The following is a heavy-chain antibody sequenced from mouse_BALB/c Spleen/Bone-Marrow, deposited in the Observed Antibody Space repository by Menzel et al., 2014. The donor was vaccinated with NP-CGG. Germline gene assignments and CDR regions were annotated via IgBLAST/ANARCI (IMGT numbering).Heavy chain of an antibody. D-gene: IGHD2-3*01. CDR3: AKPEDGYAMDY. Sequence: QVQLKQSGPGLVAPSQSLSITCTVSGFSLTSNGASWIRQPPGKGLEWLGVIWGDGSTKYHSALISRLSFTKDNSKSRVFLKLNSLHTDDTATYYCAKPEDGYAMDYWGQGTSVTVSS. J-gene: IGHJ4*01. CDR2: IWGDGST. CDR1: GFSLTSNG. V-gene: IGHV2-3*01.